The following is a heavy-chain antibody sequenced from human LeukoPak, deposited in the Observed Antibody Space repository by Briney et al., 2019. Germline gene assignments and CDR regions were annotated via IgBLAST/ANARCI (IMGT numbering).Heavy chain of an antibody. CDR2: IYTSGGT. D-gene: IGHD2-2*01. CDR1: GGSISSYY. Sequence: PSETLSLTCTVSGGSISSYYWSWIRQPAGKGLEWIGRIYTSGGTNYNPSLKSRVTMSVDTSKNQFSLKLSSVTAADTAVYYCAAFSSTRRSNYYYYYMDVWGKGTTVTVSS. J-gene: IGHJ6*03. V-gene: IGHV4-4*07. CDR3: AAFSSTRRSNYYYYYMDV.